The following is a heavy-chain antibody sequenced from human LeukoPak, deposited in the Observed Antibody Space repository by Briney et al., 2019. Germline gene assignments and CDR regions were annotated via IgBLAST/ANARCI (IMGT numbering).Heavy chain of an antibody. D-gene: IGHD3-16*01. CDR1: GFTFSNYW. Sequence: GGSLRLSCEGSGFTFSNYWMSWVRQAPGKGLEWVANIKTDGSEKYYVDSVKGRFTISRDNAKNSLYLQMNSLRAEDTAVYYSARGTSSGLWGSSLGYWGQGTLVTVSS. J-gene: IGHJ4*02. CDR2: IKTDGSEK. CDR3: ARGTSSGLWGSSLGY. V-gene: IGHV3-7*01.